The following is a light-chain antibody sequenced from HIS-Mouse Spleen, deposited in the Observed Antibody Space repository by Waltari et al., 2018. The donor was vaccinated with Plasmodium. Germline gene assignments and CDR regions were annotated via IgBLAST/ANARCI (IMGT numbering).Light chain of an antibody. CDR2: KDS. V-gene: IGLV3-25*03. Sequence: SYELTQPPSVSVSPGQTARSTCSGDALPKQYANWYQQKQGQAPVLVIYKDSERPSGIPERFSGSSSGTTVTLTISGVQAEDEADYYCQSADSSGTYRVFGGGTKLTVL. J-gene: IGLJ2*01. CDR1: ALPKQY. CDR3: QSADSSGTYRV.